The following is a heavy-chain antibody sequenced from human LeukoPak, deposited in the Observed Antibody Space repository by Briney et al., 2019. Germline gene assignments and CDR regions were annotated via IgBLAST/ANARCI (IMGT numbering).Heavy chain of an antibody. V-gene: IGHV3-30*18. CDR2: ISYDGSNK. CDR1: GFTFSSYG. CDR3: AKDTDYYGSGNKDY. Sequence: GRSLRLSCAASGFTFSSYGMHWVRQAPGKGLEWVAVISYDGSNKYYADSVKGRFTISRDNSKNTLYLQMNSLRAEDTAVYYCAKDTDYYGSGNKDYWGQGTLVTVSS. J-gene: IGHJ4*02. D-gene: IGHD3-10*01.